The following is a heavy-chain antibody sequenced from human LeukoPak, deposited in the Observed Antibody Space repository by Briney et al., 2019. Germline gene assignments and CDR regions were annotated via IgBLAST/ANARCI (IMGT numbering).Heavy chain of an antibody. Sequence: GGSLRLSCAASGFTFSSYGMHWVRQAPGKGLEWVAVISYDGSNKYYADSVKGRFTISRDNSKNTLYLQMNSLRAEDTAVYFCAKDLRFGGQGTLVTVSS. CDR3: AKDLRF. CDR1: GFTFSSYG. CDR2: ISYDGSNK. V-gene: IGHV3-30*18. D-gene: IGHD3-3*01. J-gene: IGHJ4*02.